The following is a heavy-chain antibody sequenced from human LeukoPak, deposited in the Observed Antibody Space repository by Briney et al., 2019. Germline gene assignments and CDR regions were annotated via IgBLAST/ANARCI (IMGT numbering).Heavy chain of an antibody. CDR2: ISSEGKTT. CDR3: AGGRLVATSKAVAIDY. J-gene: IGHJ4*02. CDR1: GFIFSPYA. V-gene: IGHV3-64*04. D-gene: IGHD5-12*01. Sequence: GGSLRLSCSASGFIFSPYAMHWVRQAPGKGLEYVSSISSEGKTTYYADSVKGRFTISRDNAKNTLYLQMNNLRADDTAVYYCAGGRLVATSKAVAIDYWGQGTLVTVSS.